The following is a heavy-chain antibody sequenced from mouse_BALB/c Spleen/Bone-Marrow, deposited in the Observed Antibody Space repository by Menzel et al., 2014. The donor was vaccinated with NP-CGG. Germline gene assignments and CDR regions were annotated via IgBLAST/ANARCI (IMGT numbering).Heavy chain of an antibody. V-gene: IGHV14-3*02. Sequence: EVQLVESGAELVKPGASVKLSCTASGFNIKDTYMHWVKQRPEQGLEWIGRIDPANGNTKYDPKFQGKASITADTSSNTAYLQLSSLSSEDAAVYYCASYVYGYYFDYWGQGTTLTDSS. J-gene: IGHJ2*01. CDR2: IDPANGNT. CDR1: GFNIKDTY. CDR3: ASYVYGYYFDY. D-gene: IGHD2-2*01.